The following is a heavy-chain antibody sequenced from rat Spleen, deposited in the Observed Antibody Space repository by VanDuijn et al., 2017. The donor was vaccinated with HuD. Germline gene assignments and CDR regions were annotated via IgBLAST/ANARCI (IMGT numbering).Heavy chain of an antibody. CDR1: GFTFSDYY. D-gene: IGHD1-9*01. V-gene: IGHV5-22*01. CDR3: AKVTYYGFYYFDY. J-gene: IGHJ2*01. Sequence: EVQLVESGGGLVQPGRSLKLSCAALGFTFSDYYMAWVRQAPKQGLEWVASITYEGSRTYYGDSVKGRFTISRDNAKSTLYLQMNSLRSEDTATYYCAKVTYYGFYYFDYWGQGVMVTVSS. CDR2: ITYEGSRT.